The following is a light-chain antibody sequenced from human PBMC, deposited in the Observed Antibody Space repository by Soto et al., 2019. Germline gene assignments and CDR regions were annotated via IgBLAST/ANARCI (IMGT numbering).Light chain of an antibody. V-gene: IGKV3-15*01. Sequence: ELVMTQSPATLSVSPGERATLSCRASQSVSSNLAWYQQQPGQAPRLLIYGAATRSNGIPARFSGSGSGTEFTLTISSLQSEDFAVYYCQQYTNWPPWTFGQGTTVAIK. CDR3: QQYTNWPPWT. CDR1: QSVSSN. J-gene: IGKJ1*01. CDR2: GAA.